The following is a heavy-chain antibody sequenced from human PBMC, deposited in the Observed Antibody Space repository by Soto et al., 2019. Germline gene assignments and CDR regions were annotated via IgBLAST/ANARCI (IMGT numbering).Heavy chain of an antibody. Sequence: QVQLQQWGAGLLKPSETLSLTCAVYGGTLSGNYWSWIRQPPRTGLEWIGEINHSGSTNYNPSLKSRVTISVDTSKNQFSLDLSFVTAADTAVYFCARGRSYGYFSNWFDPWGQGDLVTVSS. V-gene: IGHV4-34*01. CDR3: ARGRSYGYFSNWFDP. CDR1: GGTLSGNY. J-gene: IGHJ5*02. D-gene: IGHD3-16*01. CDR2: INHSGST.